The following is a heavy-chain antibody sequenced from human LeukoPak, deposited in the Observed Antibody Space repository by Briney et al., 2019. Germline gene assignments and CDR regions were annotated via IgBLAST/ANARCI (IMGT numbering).Heavy chain of an antibody. V-gene: IGHV3-23*01. J-gene: IGHJ4*02. CDR2: ISGSGGST. CDR1: GFTFSSYA. CDR3: AKAGNGVVVIALDY. D-gene: IGHD2-21*01. Sequence: PGGSLRLSCAASGFTFSSYAMSWVRQAPGKGLEWVSAISGSGGSTYYADSVKGRFTISRDNSKNTLYLQMNNLRAEDTAVYYCAKAGNGVVVIALDYWGQGTLVTVSS.